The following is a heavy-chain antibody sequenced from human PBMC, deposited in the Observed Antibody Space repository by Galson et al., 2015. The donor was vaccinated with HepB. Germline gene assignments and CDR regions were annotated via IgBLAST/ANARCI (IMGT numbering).Heavy chain of an antibody. Sequence: SVKVSCKASEYKFTSYYMHWVRQAPGQGLEWMGIINPSGGSTDYAQKFRGRLTMTRDTSTSTVFMELSSLRSEDTAVYHCARGVLLWDGPDYWGQGTLVIVSS. CDR1: EYKFTSYY. D-gene: IGHD3-10*01. V-gene: IGHV1-46*01. CDR2: INPSGGST. CDR3: ARGVLLWDGPDY. J-gene: IGHJ4*02.